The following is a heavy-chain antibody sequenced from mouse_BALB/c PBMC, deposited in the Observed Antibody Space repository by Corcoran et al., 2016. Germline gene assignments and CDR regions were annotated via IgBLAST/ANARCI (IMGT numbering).Heavy chain of an antibody. CDR3: ARGLGNYAFAY. CDR2: IYPGSGNT. J-gene: IGHJ3*01. CDR1: GYTFTDYY. D-gene: IGHD2-1*01. Sequence: QIQLQQSGPELVKPGASVKISRKASGYTFTDYYINWVKQKPGQGLEWIGWIYPGSGNTKYNEKFKGKATLTVDTSSSTAYMQLSSLTSEDTAVYFCARGLGNYAFAYWGQGTLVTVSA. V-gene: IGHV1-84*02.